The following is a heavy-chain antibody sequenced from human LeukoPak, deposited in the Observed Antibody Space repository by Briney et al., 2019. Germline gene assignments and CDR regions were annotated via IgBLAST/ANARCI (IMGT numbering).Heavy chain of an antibody. CDR1: GFTFSSYG. V-gene: IGHV3-30*18. CDR3: AKTEGTAIVTGPDY. J-gene: IGHJ4*02. CDR2: ISYDGSNK. Sequence: GGSLRLSCAASGFTFSSYGMHWVRQAPGKGLEWVAVISYDGSNKYYADSVKGRFTISRDNSKNTLYLQMNSLRAEDTAVYYCAKTEGTAIVTGPDYWGQGTLVTVSS. D-gene: IGHD5-18*01.